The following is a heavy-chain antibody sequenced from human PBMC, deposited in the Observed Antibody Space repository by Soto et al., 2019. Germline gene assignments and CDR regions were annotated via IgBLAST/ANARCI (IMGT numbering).Heavy chain of an antibody. CDR3: ARDPDYGDQLLFDY. Sequence: GGSLRLSCAASGFTFSSYGMHWVRQAPGKGLEWVAVIWYDGSNKYYADSVKGRFTISRDNSKNTLYLQMNSLRAEDTAVYYCARDPDYGDQLLFDYWGQGTLVTVSS. CDR1: GFTFSSYG. CDR2: IWYDGSNK. D-gene: IGHD4-17*01. V-gene: IGHV3-33*01. J-gene: IGHJ4*02.